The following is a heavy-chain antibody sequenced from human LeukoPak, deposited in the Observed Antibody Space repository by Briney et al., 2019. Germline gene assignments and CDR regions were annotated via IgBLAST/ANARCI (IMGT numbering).Heavy chain of an antibody. CDR1: GFSFRTYS. Sequence: PGGSLRLSCAASGFSFRTYSMNWVRQAPGRGLEWVSSISPASWTIYQADSVKGRFTVSRDNAKNSVFLQMDSLRAEDEAVYYCTRDAGQFVDHDVFDFWGQGTMVTVSS. CDR2: ISPASWTI. V-gene: IGHV3-21*01. CDR3: TRDAGQFVDHDVFDF. J-gene: IGHJ3*01. D-gene: IGHD3-10*01.